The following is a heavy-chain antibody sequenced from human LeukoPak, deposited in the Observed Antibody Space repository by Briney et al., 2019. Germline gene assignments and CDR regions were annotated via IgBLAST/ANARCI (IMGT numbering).Heavy chain of an antibody. CDR2: IKSKTDGETT. D-gene: IGHD3-10*01. J-gene: IGHJ4*02. Sequence: GGSLRLSCVDSGFTFTNAWMSWVRQAPGKGLEWIGRIKSKTDGETTNYAEPVRGRFTISRDDSKSAVYLQMNSLKIEDTAVYYCTTDLGTYYHGTQRLIPIDYWGQGTLVTVSS. CDR1: GFTFTNAW. CDR3: TTDLGTYYHGTQRLIPIDY. V-gene: IGHV3-15*01.